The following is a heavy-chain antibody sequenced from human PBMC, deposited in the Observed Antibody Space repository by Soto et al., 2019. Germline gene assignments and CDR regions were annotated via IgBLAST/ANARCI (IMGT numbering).Heavy chain of an antibody. J-gene: IGHJ4*02. Sequence: SETLSLTCTVSGGSISSKYWTWIRQPPGKGLEWIGYVHNSGSTNYNPSLKSRVTISEDTSKSQFSLKVNSMTAADTAVYYCARYRREAVAGYTLDNWGQGILVTVSS. CDR3: ARYRREAVAGYTLDN. CDR1: GGSISSKY. D-gene: IGHD6-13*01. CDR2: VHNSGST. V-gene: IGHV4-59*01.